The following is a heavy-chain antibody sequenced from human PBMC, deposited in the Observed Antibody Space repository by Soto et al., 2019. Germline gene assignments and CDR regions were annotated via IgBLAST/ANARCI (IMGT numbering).Heavy chain of an antibody. J-gene: IGHJ4*02. Sequence: LTISCKGSGYSFTSYWIGWVRQMPGKGLEWMGIIYPGDSDTRYSPSFQGQVTISADKSISTAYLQWSSLKASDTAMYYCARSGYDILTGYYKDYWGQGTLVTVSS. CDR3: ARSGYDILTGYYKDY. V-gene: IGHV5-51*01. CDR1: GYSFTSYW. D-gene: IGHD3-9*01. CDR2: IYPGDSDT.